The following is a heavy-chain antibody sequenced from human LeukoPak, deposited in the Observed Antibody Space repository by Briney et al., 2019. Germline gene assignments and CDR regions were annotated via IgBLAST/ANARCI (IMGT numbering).Heavy chain of an antibody. J-gene: IGHJ6*02. CDR2: IYYSGTT. CDR1: GGSISSSSYF. V-gene: IGHV4-39*01. D-gene: IGHD4-23*01. Sequence: ASETLSLTCTVSGGSISSSSYFWGWIRQPPGKGLEWIGSIYYSGTTYSNPSLKSRVTISVDTSKNQFSLKLSSVTAADTAVYYCARGQGTVVGTSYYYGMDVWGQGTTVTVSS. CDR3: ARGQGTVVGTSYYYGMDV.